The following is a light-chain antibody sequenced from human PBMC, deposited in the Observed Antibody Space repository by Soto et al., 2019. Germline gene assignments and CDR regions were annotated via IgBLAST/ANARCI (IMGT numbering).Light chain of an antibody. CDR1: ISDVGSSGP. CDR2: EGS. CDR3: CSYVGARTYV. V-gene: IGLV2-23*01. J-gene: IGLJ1*01. Sequence: QSVLTQPASVSGSPGQSITISCSGSISDVGSSGPVSWYQHHPGQVPKLIIYEGSRRPSGVSSRFSGSKTGNTASLTITGLQAEDEANYYCCSYVGARTYVFGTGIKVTVL.